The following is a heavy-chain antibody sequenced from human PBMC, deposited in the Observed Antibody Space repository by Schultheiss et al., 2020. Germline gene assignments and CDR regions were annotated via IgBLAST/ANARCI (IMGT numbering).Heavy chain of an antibody. Sequence: SATLSLTCTVSGGSVSSGSYYWSWIRQPPGKGLEWIGRIYTSGSTNYNPSLKSRVTISVDTSKNQFYLKLSSVTAADTAVYYCAKTGYRSTDYFESWGPGALVTVAS. J-gene: IGHJ4*02. CDR2: IYTSGST. CDR1: GGSVSSGSYY. V-gene: IGHV4-61*01. D-gene: IGHD3-10*01. CDR3: AKTGYRSTDYFES.